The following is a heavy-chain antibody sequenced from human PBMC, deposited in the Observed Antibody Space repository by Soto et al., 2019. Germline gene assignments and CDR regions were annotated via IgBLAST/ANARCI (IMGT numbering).Heavy chain of an antibody. Sequence: SETLSLTCTVSGGSITGYYWSWIRQPPGKGLEWIGYIYYTGSTNYNPSLKSRVTISVDTSKNLFSLKLSSVTAADTAVHLGASAHTVTTDYFYYWGQGTLVTVSS. CDR2: IYYTGST. J-gene: IGHJ4*02. CDR3: ASAHTVTTDYFYY. D-gene: IGHD4-17*01. V-gene: IGHV4-59*01. CDR1: GGSITGYY.